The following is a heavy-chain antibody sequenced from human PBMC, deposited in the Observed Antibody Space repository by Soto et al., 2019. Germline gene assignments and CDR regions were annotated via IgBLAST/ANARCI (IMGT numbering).Heavy chain of an antibody. CDR3: ARDPSSFYVWGSYRYTEFDY. D-gene: IGHD3-16*02. CDR1: GFTFSSYA. Sequence: QVQLVESGGGVVQPGRSLRLSCAASGFTFSSYAMHWVRQAPGKGLEWVAVISYDGSNKYYADSVKGRFIISRDNSKNTLYLQMNSLRAEDTAVYYCARDPSSFYVWGSYRYTEFDYWGQGTLVTVSS. J-gene: IGHJ4*02. V-gene: IGHV3-30-3*01. CDR2: ISYDGSNK.